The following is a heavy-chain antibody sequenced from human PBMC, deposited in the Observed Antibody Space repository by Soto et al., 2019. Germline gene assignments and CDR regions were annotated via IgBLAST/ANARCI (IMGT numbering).Heavy chain of an antibody. CDR2: IIPIFGTA. CDR1: GGTCSSYA. D-gene: IGHD3-22*01. Sequence: QVQLVQSGAEVKKPGSSVKVSCKASGGTCSSYAISWVRQAPGQGLEWMGGIIPIFGTANYAQKFQGRVTITADESTSTAYMELSSLRSEDTAVYYCARSITMIVVVISSFYIWGQGTMVTVSS. V-gene: IGHV1-69*12. CDR3: ARSITMIVVVISSFYI. J-gene: IGHJ3*02.